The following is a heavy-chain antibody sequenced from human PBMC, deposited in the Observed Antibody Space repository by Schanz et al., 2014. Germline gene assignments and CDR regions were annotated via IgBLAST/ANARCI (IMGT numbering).Heavy chain of an antibody. J-gene: IGHJ4*02. CDR3: ARVDSSGYFFDN. D-gene: IGHD3-22*01. V-gene: IGHV3-23*04. Sequence: EVQLVESGGGVVQPGRSLRLSCAASGFNFNNFAMTWVRQAPGKGLEWVIVISGSGGSTYYADSVRGRFTMSRDNSKNTVHLQMSSLRVEDTSVYYCARVDSSGYFFDNWGQGTRVTVSS. CDR1: GFNFNNFA. CDR2: ISGSGGST.